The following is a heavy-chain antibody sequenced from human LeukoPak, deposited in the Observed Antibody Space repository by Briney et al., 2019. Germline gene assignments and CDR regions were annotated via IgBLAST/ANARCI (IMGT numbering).Heavy chain of an antibody. V-gene: IGHV4-34*01. D-gene: IGHD6-13*01. Sequence: SETLSLTCAVYGGSFSGYYWSWIRQPPGKGLEWMGEINHSGSTNYNPSLKSRVTISVDTSKNQFSLKLSSVTAADTAVYYCARESSSQVFRYWGQGTLVTVSS. J-gene: IGHJ4*02. CDR1: GGSFSGYY. CDR2: INHSGST. CDR3: ARESSSQVFRY.